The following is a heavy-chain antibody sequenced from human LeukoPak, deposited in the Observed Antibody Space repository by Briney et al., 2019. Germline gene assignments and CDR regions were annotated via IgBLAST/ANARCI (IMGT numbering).Heavy chain of an antibody. CDR3: ARGLEWLTRRHTWFDP. J-gene: IGHJ5*02. Sequence: GASVKVSCKASGYTFTSYGISWVRQAPGQGLEWMGWISAYNGNTNYAQKLQGRVTMTTDTSTRTAYMELRSLRFDDTAVYYCARGLEWLTRRHTWFDPWGQGTLVTVSS. D-gene: IGHD3-3*01. V-gene: IGHV1-18*01. CDR1: GYTFTSYG. CDR2: ISAYNGNT.